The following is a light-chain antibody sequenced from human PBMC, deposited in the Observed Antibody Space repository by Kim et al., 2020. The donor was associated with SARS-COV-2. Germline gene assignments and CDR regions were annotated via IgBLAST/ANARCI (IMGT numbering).Light chain of an antibody. CDR3: QQYSIYWT. Sequence: IQMTQSPSTMSASVGDRVTLTCRASQGISSALAWYQQKPGKAPKLVIYGASNLESAVPSRFSGSGSGTEFTLTITSLQPDDVATYYCQQYSIYWTFGQGTKVDIK. CDR1: QGISSA. J-gene: IGKJ1*01. CDR2: GAS. V-gene: IGKV1-13*02.